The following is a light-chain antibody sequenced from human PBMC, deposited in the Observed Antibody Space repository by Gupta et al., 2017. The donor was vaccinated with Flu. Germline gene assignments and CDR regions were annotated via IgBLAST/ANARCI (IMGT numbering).Light chain of an antibody. CDR3: QQYDDWPS. V-gene: IGKV3-15*01. CDR2: DAS. J-gene: IGKJ4*01. CDR1: QSVSSN. Sequence: SPATLSVSPGERATLSCRASQSVSSNLAWYQQKPGQAPRLLIYDASTRATGIPDRFSGSGSGTEFTLTISSLQSEDFALYYCQQYDDWPSFGGGTTVGIK.